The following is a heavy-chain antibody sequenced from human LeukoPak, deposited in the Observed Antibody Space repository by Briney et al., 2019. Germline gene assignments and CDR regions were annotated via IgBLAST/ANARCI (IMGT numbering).Heavy chain of an antibody. CDR2: IYYSGST. D-gene: IGHD2-2*02. Sequence: SQTLSLTCTVSGGSIISGGYYWRWIRQHPGKGLEWIGYIYYSGSTYYNPSLKSRVTISVDTSKNQFSLKLSSVTAADTAVYYCARAQYCSSTSCYSSWFDPWGQGTLVTVSS. CDR1: GGSIISGGYY. V-gene: IGHV4-31*03. CDR3: ARAQYCSSTSCYSSWFDP. J-gene: IGHJ5*02.